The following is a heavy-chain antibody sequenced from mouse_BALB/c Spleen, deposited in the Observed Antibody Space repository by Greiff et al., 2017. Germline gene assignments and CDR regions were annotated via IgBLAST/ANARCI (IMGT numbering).Heavy chain of an antibody. V-gene: IGHV1S137*01. Sequence: QVQLQQSGAELVRPGVSVKLSCKGSGYTFTDYAMHWVKQSHAKSLEWIGVISTYYGDASYNQKFKGKATMTVDKSSSTAYMELARLTSEDSAIYYCARGYYGSSPYFDYWGQGTTLTVSS. D-gene: IGHD1-1*01. CDR1: GYTFTDYA. CDR3: ARGYYGSSPYFDY. J-gene: IGHJ2*01. CDR2: ISTYYGDA.